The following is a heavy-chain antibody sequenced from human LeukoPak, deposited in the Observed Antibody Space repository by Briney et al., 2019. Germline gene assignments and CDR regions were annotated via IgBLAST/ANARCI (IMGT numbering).Heavy chain of an antibody. Sequence: PSQTLSLTCTVSGGSISSGDYYWSWIRQPPGKGLEWIGYIYYNGSTYYNPSLKSRVTISVDTSKDQFSLKLSSVTAADTAVYYCARTDSSAFYYYYMDVWGKGTTVTVSS. CDR1: GGSISSGDYY. V-gene: IGHV4-30-4*08. J-gene: IGHJ6*03. D-gene: IGHD3-22*01. CDR3: ARTDSSAFYYYYMDV. CDR2: IYYNGST.